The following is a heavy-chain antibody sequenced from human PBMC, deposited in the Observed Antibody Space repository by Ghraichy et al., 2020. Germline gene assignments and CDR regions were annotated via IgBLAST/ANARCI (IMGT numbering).Heavy chain of an antibody. J-gene: IGHJ3*02. D-gene: IGHD2-15*01. CDR3: ARGYCSGGSCSGAFDI. CDR2: IYYSGST. Sequence: SETLSLTCTVSGGSISSYYWSWIRQPPGKGLEWIGYIYYSGSTNYNPSLKSRVTISVDTSKNQFSLKLSSVTAADTAVYYCARGYCSGGSCSGAFDIWGQGTMVTVPS. CDR1: GGSISSYY. V-gene: IGHV4-59*01.